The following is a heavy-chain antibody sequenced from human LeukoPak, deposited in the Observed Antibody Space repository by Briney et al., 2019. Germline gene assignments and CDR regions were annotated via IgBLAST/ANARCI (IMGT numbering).Heavy chain of an antibody. Sequence: GGSLRLSCAASGSTFSNYWMHCVRQAPGKGLVWVSRINPGGSRTDYADSVAGRFTISRDNAKNTLYLQMNSLRVEDTAVYYCSWDHTGKEDVWGQGTMVTVSS. CDR3: SWDHTGKEDV. CDR1: GSTFSNYW. CDR2: INPGGSRT. J-gene: IGHJ3*01. D-gene: IGHD1-26*01. V-gene: IGHV3-74*01.